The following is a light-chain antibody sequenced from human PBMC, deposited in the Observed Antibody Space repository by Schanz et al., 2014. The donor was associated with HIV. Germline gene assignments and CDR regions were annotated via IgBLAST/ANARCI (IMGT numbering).Light chain of an antibody. J-gene: IGLJ2*01. V-gene: IGLV1-44*01. CDR3: SSYTSSSSVV. CDR2: SDN. Sequence: QSVLTQPPSASGTPGQRVTISCSGSSSNFRSNAVNWYQQLPGTAPKLLIYSDNQRPSGVPDRFSGSKSGNTASLTISGLQAEDEADYYCSSYTSSSSVVFGGGTKLTVL. CDR1: SSNFRSNA.